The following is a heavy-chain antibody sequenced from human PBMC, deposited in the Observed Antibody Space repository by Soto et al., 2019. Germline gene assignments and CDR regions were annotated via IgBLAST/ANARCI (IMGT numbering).Heavy chain of an antibody. Sequence: SETLSLTCTVSGDTISSTRWWSWVRLSPGKGLEWIGEIYHLGRTNYNPSLKSRVTLSIDKSNNQFSLTLTSMTAADTAVYYCALRSMAVVPEYWGQGTLVTVSS. J-gene: IGHJ4*02. V-gene: IGHV4-4*02. CDR2: IYHLGRT. CDR1: GDTISSTRW. D-gene: IGHD3-22*01. CDR3: ALRSMAVVPEY.